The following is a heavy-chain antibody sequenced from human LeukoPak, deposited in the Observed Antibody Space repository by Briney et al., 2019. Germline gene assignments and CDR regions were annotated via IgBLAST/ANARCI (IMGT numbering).Heavy chain of an antibody. CDR2: INPNSGGT. CDR3: ARDDSDRGWHRYYFDY. D-gene: IGHD6-19*01. J-gene: IGHJ4*02. CDR1: GDTFTCYY. V-gene: IGHV1-2*02. Sequence: ASVKVSCKASGDTFTCYYMQWGRQAPGQGREWMGWINPNSGGTNVAQKLQGRVTMTSNTSISTAYMELSRLRADDTAVYYCARDDSDRGWHRYYFDYWDQGSLVTVSS.